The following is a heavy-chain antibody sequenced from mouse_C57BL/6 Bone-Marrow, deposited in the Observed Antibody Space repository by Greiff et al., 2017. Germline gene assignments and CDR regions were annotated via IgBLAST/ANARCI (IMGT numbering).Heavy chain of an antibody. CDR1: GYTFTSYW. J-gene: IGHJ4*01. V-gene: IGHV1-61*01. D-gene: IGHD2-12*01. CDR3: ARLRLPYAMDY. CDR2: IYPSDSET. Sequence: VQLQQPEAELVRPGSSVKLSCKASGYTFTSYWMDWVKLRPGQGLVWIVNIYPSDSETHYNQKFKDKATLTVDKSSSTAYMQLSSLTSEDSAVYYCARLRLPYAMDYWGQGTSVTVSS.